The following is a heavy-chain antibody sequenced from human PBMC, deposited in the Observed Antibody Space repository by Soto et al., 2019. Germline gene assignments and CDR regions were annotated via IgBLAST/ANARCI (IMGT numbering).Heavy chain of an antibody. CDR1: GFTFRDHA. V-gene: IGHV3-23*01. J-gene: IGHJ6*02. D-gene: IGHD6-13*01. CDR2: ISGSGESR. CDR3: ARGAEGGTLIPWYGMDV. Sequence: GRSLRLSCVASGFTFRDHAMSWFRRAPGRGLEWVSAISGSGESRIYADSVDDRFTISRDNSQKQRFLQMNSLRAEDTAVFYCARGAEGGTLIPWYGMDVWGQGT.